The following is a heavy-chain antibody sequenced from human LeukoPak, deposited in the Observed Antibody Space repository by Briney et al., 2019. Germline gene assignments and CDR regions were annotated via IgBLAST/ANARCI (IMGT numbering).Heavy chain of an antibody. CDR1: VFPFSSYW. D-gene: IGHD5-18*01. V-gene: IGHV3-74*01. CDR3: ARGARYGYPGAEY. CDR2: INSDGSST. Sequence: GGSLRLSCAASVFPFSSYWMHWFRQAPGKGLVWVSRINSDGSSTSYADSLRGRFTISRDNPKTTLYLQMNSLGAEDKAVYFWARGARYGYPGAEYWGQGTLVTVSS. J-gene: IGHJ4*02.